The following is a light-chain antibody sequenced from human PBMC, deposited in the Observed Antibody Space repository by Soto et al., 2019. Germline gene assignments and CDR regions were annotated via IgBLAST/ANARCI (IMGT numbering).Light chain of an antibody. CDR1: QSISNY. V-gene: IGKV1-39*01. J-gene: IGKJ1*01. CDR3: QQSYSTPRT. CDR2: AAS. Sequence: DVHMTQSPSSLSTSVGDRVTITCRASQSISNYLNWYQQRPGKAPKLLINAASSLQRGVPSRFSGSGSGRDFTLTITSMRPEDVATYYCQQSYSTPRTFGQGTKVDIK.